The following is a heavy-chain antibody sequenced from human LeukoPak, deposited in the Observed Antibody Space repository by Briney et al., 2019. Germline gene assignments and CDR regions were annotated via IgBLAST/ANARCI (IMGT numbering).Heavy chain of an antibody. Sequence: EASVKASCKASGYTFTGYYIHWVRQAPGQGLEWMGWINPNSGDTNYALKFQGRVTMTRDTSISTAYMELSRLRSDDTAVYYCATNGGNTMILLDYWGQGTLVTVSS. V-gene: IGHV1-2*02. CDR1: GYTFTGYY. D-gene: IGHD3-22*01. J-gene: IGHJ4*02. CDR3: ATNGGNTMILLDY. CDR2: INPNSGDT.